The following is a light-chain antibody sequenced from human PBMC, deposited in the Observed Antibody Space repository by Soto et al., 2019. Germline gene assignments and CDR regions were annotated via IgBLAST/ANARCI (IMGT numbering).Light chain of an antibody. CDR1: QSVSSN. Sequence: EIVMTQSPATLSVSPGERATLSCRASQSVSSNLAWYQQKPGQAPRLLIYGASTRATGIPARFSGSGPGTEFTLTISSLRSEDFAVYYCQQYNNWPFWTFGQGTKVDIK. J-gene: IGKJ1*01. CDR2: GAS. V-gene: IGKV3-15*01. CDR3: QQYNNWPFWT.